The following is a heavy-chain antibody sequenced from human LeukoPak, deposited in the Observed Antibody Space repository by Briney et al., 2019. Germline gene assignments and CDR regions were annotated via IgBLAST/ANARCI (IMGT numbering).Heavy chain of an antibody. CDR1: DGSINSYY. CDR3: AREGYSYGLDY. V-gene: IGHV4-59*01. J-gene: IGHJ4*02. D-gene: IGHD5-18*01. Sequence: SETLSLTCSVSDGSINSYYWNWIRRPPGKGLEWIGYIYYNGNTNYNPSLKSRVTISVDTSKNQFSLKLSSVTAADTAVYYCAREGYSYGLDYWGQGTLVTVSS. CDR2: IYYNGNT.